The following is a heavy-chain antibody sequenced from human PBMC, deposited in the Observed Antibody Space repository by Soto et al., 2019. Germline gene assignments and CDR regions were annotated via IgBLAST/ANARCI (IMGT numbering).Heavy chain of an antibody. CDR1: GFTFNSNA. J-gene: IGHJ5*02. CDR3: ARENYGDYLNWFDP. D-gene: IGHD4-17*01. CDR2: ISSSSSTI. Sequence: GGSLRLSCAASGFTFNSNAMHWVRQAPGKGLEWVSYISSSSSTIYYADSVKGRFTISRDNAKNSLYLQMNSLRDEDTAVYYCARENYGDYLNWFDPWGQGTLVTVSS. V-gene: IGHV3-48*02.